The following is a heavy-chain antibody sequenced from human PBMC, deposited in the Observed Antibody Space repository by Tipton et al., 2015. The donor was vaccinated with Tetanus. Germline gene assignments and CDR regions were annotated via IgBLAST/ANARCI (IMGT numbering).Heavy chain of an antibody. J-gene: IGHJ6*02. CDR2: ISSSSSTI. V-gene: IGHV3-48*01. Sequence: SLRLSCAASEFTFSSYSMNWVRQAPGKGLEWVSYISSSSSTIYYADSVKGRFTISRDNAKNSLYLLMNSLRAEDTAVYYCARDAGGWSGKDYYGMDVWGQGTTVTVSS. D-gene: IGHD3-3*01. CDR3: ARDAGGWSGKDYYGMDV. CDR1: EFTFSSYS.